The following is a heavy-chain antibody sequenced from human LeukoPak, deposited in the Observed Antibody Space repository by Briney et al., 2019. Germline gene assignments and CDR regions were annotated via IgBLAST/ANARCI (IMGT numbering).Heavy chain of an antibody. D-gene: IGHD3-10*01. V-gene: IGHV1-46*01. CDR1: GYTFTSYY. Sequence: ASVKVSCKASGYTFTSYYMHWVRQAPGQGLEWMGIINPSGGSTSYAQKFQGRVTITADESTSTAYMELSSLRSEDTAVYYCARSKEVRGVITNYYYYMDVWGKGTTVTVSS. J-gene: IGHJ6*03. CDR3: ARSKEVRGVITNYYYYMDV. CDR2: INPSGGST.